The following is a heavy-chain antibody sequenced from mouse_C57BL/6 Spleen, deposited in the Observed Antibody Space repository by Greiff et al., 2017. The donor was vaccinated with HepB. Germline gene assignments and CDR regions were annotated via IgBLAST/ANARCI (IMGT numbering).Heavy chain of an antibody. D-gene: IGHD1-1*01. CDR1: GFSLTSYC. CDR3: ARDYNGSRYFDY. CDR2: ICSGGST. V-gene: IGHV2-2*01. J-gene: IGHJ2*01. Sequence: VQLQQSGPGLVQPSQSLSISCTVSGFSLTSYCVHWVRQSPGKGLEWLGVICSGGSTDYNAAFITRLSISKDNSKSHVFFKMNSLQADDTAIYYCARDYNGSRYFDYWGKGTTLTVSS.